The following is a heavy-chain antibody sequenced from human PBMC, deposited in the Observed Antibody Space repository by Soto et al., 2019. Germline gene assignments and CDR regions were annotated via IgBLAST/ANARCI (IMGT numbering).Heavy chain of an antibody. V-gene: IGHV3-33*01. CDR1: GFTFSSYG. J-gene: IGHJ6*02. CDR3: ARDPPFNPDYSNYPPSNYYYYGMDV. D-gene: IGHD4-4*01. CDR2: IWYDGSNK. Sequence: GGSLRLSCAASGFTFSSYGMHWVRQAPGKGLEWVAVIWYDGSNKYYADSVKGRFTISRDNSKNTLYLQMNSLRAEDTAVYYCARDPPFNPDYSNYPPSNYYYYGMDVWGQGTTVTVSS.